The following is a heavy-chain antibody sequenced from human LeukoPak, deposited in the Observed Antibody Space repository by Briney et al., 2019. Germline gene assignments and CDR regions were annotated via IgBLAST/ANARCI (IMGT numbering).Heavy chain of an antibody. CDR3: ARGPRDPTGYCSRGTCSPTYEV. CDR2: IRSSGSTI. Sequence: GGSLRLSCVASGFTFSDYEMNWVRQAPGKGLEWVSYIRSSGSTIYYADSVQGRSTISRDNAKNSLSLQRNSLRVEDTAVYYCARGPRDPTGYCSRGTCSPTYEVWGQGTLVTVSS. CDR1: GFTFSDYE. V-gene: IGHV3-48*03. J-gene: IGHJ4*02. D-gene: IGHD2-2*03.